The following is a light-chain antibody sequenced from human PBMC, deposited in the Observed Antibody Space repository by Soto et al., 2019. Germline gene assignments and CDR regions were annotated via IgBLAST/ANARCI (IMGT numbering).Light chain of an antibody. Sequence: DIQMTQSPSSLSASVGDRVTITCRASQGISNSLAWYQQKPGEVPRLLIDAVSTLQSGVPSRFTGRGSGTDFTLTISSLQPEDVATYVCQKHDGAPFTFGGGTKVDIK. J-gene: IGKJ4*01. V-gene: IGKV1-27*01. CDR3: QKHDGAPFT. CDR1: QGISNS. CDR2: AVS.